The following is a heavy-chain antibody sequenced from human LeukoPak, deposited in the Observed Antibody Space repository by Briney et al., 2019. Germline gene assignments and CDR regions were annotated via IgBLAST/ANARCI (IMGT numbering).Heavy chain of an antibody. V-gene: IGHV3-30*04. CDR3: ARDSHIGSSARSIWGGDY. CDR1: GFTFSSYA. D-gene: IGHD2-2*01. Sequence: PGGSLRLSCAASGFTFSSYAMHWVRQAPGKGLEWVAVISYDGSNKYYADSVKGRFTISRDNSKNTLYLQMNSLRAEDTAVYYCARDSHIGSSARSIWGGDYWGQGTLVTVSS. J-gene: IGHJ4*02. CDR2: ISYDGSNK.